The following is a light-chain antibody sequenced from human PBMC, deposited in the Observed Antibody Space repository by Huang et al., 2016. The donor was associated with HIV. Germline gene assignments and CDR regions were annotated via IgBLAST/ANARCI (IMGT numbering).Light chain of an antibody. CDR1: QGISKS. CDR2: ATS. Sequence: DIQMTQSPSSLSASVGDRVTIICRASQGISKSLAWYQQKPGKAPKLLLYATSKLESGGPSRVSGSSSGTHYTLTISTLQPEDLATYYCQQYQSVPWTFGQGTKVAI. V-gene: IGKV1-NL1*01. J-gene: IGKJ1*01. CDR3: QQYQSVPWT.